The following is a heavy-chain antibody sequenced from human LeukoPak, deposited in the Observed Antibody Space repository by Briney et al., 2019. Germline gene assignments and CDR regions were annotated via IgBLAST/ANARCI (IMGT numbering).Heavy chain of an antibody. D-gene: IGHD3-3*01. CDR3: ASNDFWSGYYYFQH. V-gene: IGHV4-61*02. CDR1: GGSISSGSYY. CDR2: IYTSGST. Sequence: SETLFLTCTVSGGSISSGSYYWSWIRQPAGKGLERIGRIYTSGSTNYNPSLKSRVTISVDTSKNQFSLKLSSVTAADTAVYYCASNDFWSGYYYFQHWGQGTLVTVSS. J-gene: IGHJ1*01.